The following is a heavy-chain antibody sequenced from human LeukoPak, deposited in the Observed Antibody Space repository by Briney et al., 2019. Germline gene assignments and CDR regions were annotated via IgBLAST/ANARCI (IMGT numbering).Heavy chain of an antibody. CDR3: ARDMHLSHYASDAFDI. Sequence: SETLSLTCTVSGYSISSGYYWGWIRQPPGKGLEWIGSIYHSGSTYYNPSLKSRVTISVDTSKNQFSLKLSSVTAADTAVYYCARDMHLSHYASDAFDIWGQGTMVTVSS. V-gene: IGHV4-38-2*02. J-gene: IGHJ3*02. CDR1: GYSISSGYY. CDR2: IYHSGST. D-gene: IGHD3-16*01.